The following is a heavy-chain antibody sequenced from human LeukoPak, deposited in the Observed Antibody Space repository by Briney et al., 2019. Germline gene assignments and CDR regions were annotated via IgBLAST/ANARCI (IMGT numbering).Heavy chain of an antibody. CDR3: AGSVAAFDY. D-gene: IGHD6-6*01. V-gene: IGHV3-30*02. CDR1: GFTFSSYG. Sequence: PGGSLRLSCAASGFTFSSYGMHWIRQAPGKGLEWVAFIRYDESDKYYADSVKGRFTISRDNSRNTLYLQMNSLRAEDTAVYYCAGSVAAFDYWGQGTLVTVSS. J-gene: IGHJ4*02. CDR2: IRYDESDK.